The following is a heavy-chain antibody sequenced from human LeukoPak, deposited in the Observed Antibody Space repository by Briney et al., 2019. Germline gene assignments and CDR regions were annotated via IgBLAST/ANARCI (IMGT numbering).Heavy chain of an antibody. J-gene: IGHJ6*03. D-gene: IGHD6-19*01. V-gene: IGHV1-2*02. Sequence: GASVKVSCKASGYTFTSYDINWVRQAPGQGLEWMGWINPNSGGTNYAQKFQGRVTMTRDTSISTAYMELSRLRSEDTAVYYCARGGPYSSGWYSIYYMDVWGKGTTVTISS. CDR3: ARGGPYSSGWYSIYYMDV. CDR2: INPNSGGT. CDR1: GYTFTSYD.